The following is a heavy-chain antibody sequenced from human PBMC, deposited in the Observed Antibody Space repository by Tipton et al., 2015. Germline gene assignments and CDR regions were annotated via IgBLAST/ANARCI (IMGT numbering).Heavy chain of an antibody. CDR1: AYSISSDYY. CDR2: IQYSGST. V-gene: IGHV4-38-2*01. CDR3: ARARGRHGGLFDS. J-gene: IGHJ4*02. Sequence: LVQPSETLSLTCAVSAYSISSDYYWGWIRQPPGKGLEWIGYIQYSGSTNYNPSLKSRVTISVDTSKTQFSLKMSSVTASDTAVYYCARARGRHGGLFDSWGQGILVTVSS. D-gene: IGHD4-23*01.